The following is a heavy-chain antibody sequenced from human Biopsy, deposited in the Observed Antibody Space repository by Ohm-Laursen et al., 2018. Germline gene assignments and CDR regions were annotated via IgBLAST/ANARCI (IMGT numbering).Heavy chain of an antibody. CDR1: GFTFSSSW. V-gene: IGHV3-23*01. CDR3: AKGRVGNSGSLDI. D-gene: IGHD1-1*01. Sequence: LRLSCSASGFTFSSSWMTWVRQAPGKGLEWVSAITVSADTTYYADSVRGRFTVSRDNSQNTLYLQMNSLRAEDTAIYYCAKGRVGNSGSLDIWGHGTMVTVSS. CDR2: ITVSADTT. J-gene: IGHJ3*02.